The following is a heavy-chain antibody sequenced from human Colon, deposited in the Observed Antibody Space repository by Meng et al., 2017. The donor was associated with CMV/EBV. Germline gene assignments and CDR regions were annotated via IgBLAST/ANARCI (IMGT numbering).Heavy chain of an antibody. CDR3: ARGPYGSSSTWLNDY. V-gene: IGHV3-20*04. CDR2: INWAGSST. J-gene: IGHJ4*02. CDR1: GFTFVDFA. D-gene: IGHD2-2*01. Sequence: GGSLRLSCAASGFTFVDFAMIWARQVPGKGLEWVSGINWAGSSTYYADSVKGRFTISRDSANNLLFLQMDSLRLEDTALYYCARGPYGSSSTWLNDYWGQGTLVTVSS.